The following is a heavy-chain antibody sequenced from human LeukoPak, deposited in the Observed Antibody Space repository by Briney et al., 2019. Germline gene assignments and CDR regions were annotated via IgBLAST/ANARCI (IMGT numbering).Heavy chain of an antibody. V-gene: IGHV3-43*02. CDR3: AKDLFIARGYYYYMDV. CDR2: ISEDGGRT. CDR1: GFSLDDYA. Sequence: GGSLRLSCAASGFSLDDYAMHWVRQAPGKGLEWVSLISEDGGRTYYADSVKGRFTVSRDNSKNTLYLQMNSLGTEDTALYYCAKDLFIARGYYYYMDVWGKGTTVAVSS. D-gene: IGHD2-15*01. J-gene: IGHJ6*03.